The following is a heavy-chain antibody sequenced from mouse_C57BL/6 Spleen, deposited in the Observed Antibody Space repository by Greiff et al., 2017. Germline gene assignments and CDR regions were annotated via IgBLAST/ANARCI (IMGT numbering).Heavy chain of an antibody. D-gene: IGHD3-3*01. CDR2: ISSGGSYT. CDR1: GFTFSSYG. J-gene: IGHJ3*01. Sequence: EVQGVESGGDLVKPGGSLKLSCAASGFTFSSYGMSWVRQTPDKRLEWVATISSGGSYTYYPDSVKGRFTNSRDNAKNTLYLQMSRLKSEDTAMYNWGRRDSYGGVADWGQGTLVTVSA. V-gene: IGHV5-6*01. CDR3: GRRDSYGGVAD.